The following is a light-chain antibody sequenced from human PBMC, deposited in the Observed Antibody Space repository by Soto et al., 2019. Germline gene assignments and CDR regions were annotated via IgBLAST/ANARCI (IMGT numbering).Light chain of an antibody. Sequence: QSALTQPASVSGSPGQSITISWTGTSSDVGYYNYVSWYQHHPGKVPKLMIYEVSNRPSGVSNRFSGSKSGNTASLTISGLQAEDEAYYYCSSYTTSSTQVFGGGTKLTVL. CDR3: SSYTTSSTQV. J-gene: IGLJ3*02. CDR1: SSDVGYYNY. CDR2: EVS. V-gene: IGLV2-14*01.